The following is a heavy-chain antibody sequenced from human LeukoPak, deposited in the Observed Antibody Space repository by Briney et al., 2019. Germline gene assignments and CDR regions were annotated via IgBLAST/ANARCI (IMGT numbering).Heavy chain of an antibody. CDR2: FDPENGET. J-gene: IGHJ4*02. V-gene: IGHV1-24*01. CDR3: ATSYYDILTGYRPLAY. Sequence: ASVKVSCKVSGYTLTELSMHGVRQAPGKGVEWMGGFDPENGETIYAQKFQGRVTMTEDTSTDTAYMELSSLRSEDTAVYYCATSYYDILTGYRPLAYWGQGTLVTVSS. CDR1: GYTLTELS. D-gene: IGHD3-9*01.